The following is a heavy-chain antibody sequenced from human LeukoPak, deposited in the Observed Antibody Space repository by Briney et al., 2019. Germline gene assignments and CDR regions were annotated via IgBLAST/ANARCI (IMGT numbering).Heavy chain of an antibody. V-gene: IGHV1-2*02. Sequence: ASVKVSCKVSGYTFTGYYMHWVRQAPGQGLEWMGWINPNSGGTNYAQKFQGRVTMTRDTSISTAYMELSRLKSDDTAVYYCARESGQLNYYYYYMDVWGKGTTVTVSS. J-gene: IGHJ6*03. CDR3: ARESGQLNYYYYYMDV. CDR2: INPNSGGT. D-gene: IGHD2-2*01. CDR1: GYTFTGYY.